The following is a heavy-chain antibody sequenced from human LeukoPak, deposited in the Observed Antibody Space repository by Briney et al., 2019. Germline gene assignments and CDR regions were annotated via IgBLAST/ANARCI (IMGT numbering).Heavy chain of an antibody. CDR3: TRDESRRQFDI. CDR2: VWADSNTR. J-gene: IGHJ3*02. D-gene: IGHD6-13*01. V-gene: IGHV3-33*08. Sequence: PGGSLRLSCAASGFTFSSYGMHWVRQAPGKGLEWVAVVWADSNTRYYVDSVKGRFTISRDNSRNILFLQMSSLRAEDTAVYYCTRDESRRQFDIWGQGTMVTVSS. CDR1: GFTFSSYG.